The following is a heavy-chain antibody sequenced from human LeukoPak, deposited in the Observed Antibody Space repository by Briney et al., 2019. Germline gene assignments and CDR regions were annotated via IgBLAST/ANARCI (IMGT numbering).Heavy chain of an antibody. CDR2: IRSKANSYAT. V-gene: IGHV3-73*01. CDR3: TRRAAGGYFDP. J-gene: IGHJ5*02. Sequence: TGGSLRLSCAASGFTFSGSAMHWVRQASGKGLEWVVRIRSKANSYATAYAASVKGRFTISRDDSKNTAYLQMNSLKTEDTAVYYCTRRAAGGYFDPWGQGTLVTVSS. CDR1: GFTFSGSA. D-gene: IGHD6-13*01.